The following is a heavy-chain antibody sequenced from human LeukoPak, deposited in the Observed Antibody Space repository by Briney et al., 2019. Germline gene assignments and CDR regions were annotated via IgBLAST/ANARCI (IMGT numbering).Heavy chain of an antibody. D-gene: IGHD3-3*01. CDR3: AKPERGYLLYYFMDV. J-gene: IGHJ6*03. CDR1: GFTFSSYA. CDR2: ISGSGGST. Sequence: GGSLRLSCAASGFTFSSYAMSWIRQAPGKGLEWVSAISGSGGSTYYADSVKGRFTISRDNSKNTLYLQMNSLRAEDTAVYYCAKPERGYLLYYFMDVWGKGTTVTVSS. V-gene: IGHV3-23*01.